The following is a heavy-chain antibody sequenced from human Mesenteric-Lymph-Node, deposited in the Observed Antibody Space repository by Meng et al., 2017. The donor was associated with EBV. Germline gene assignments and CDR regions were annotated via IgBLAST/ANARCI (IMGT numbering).Heavy chain of an antibody. V-gene: IGHV1-2*06. D-gene: IGHD6-19*01. CDR2: IRPNSGAT. Sequence: QVQLVQSGAEVKKPGASVRVSCKTSGNTFSDYYIHWVRQAPGRGLQWMGRIRPNSGATHYTQTFQDRVTMTRDTSISTVYMELTNLKSDDTAICYCARDGVDPVAADWGQGTLVTVSS. CDR1: GNTFSDYY. J-gene: IGHJ4*02. CDR3: ARDGVDPVAAD.